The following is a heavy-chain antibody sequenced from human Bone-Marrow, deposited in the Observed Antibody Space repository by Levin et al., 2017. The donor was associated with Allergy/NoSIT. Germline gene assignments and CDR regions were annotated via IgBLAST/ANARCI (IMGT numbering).Heavy chain of an antibody. V-gene: IGHV3-15*07. CDR2: IKSKDDGEAT. Sequence: SCAASGLSFTNAWMNWVRQAPGKGLEWVGRIKSKDDGEATDYATPVKGRFTISRDDSKETMYLQMTNLRTEDTAVYYCDVQWLEDNYFYFGMDVWGQGTTVTVSS. D-gene: IGHD6-19*01. J-gene: IGHJ6*02. CDR1: GLSFTNAW. CDR3: DVQWLEDNYFYFGMDV.